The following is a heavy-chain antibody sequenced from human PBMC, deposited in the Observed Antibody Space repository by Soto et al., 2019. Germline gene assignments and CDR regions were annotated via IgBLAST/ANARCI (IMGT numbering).Heavy chain of an antibody. D-gene: IGHD3-22*01. V-gene: IGHV4-31*03. Sequence: SETLCLTCTVSGGSISSGGYYWSWIRQHPGKGLEWIGYIYYSGSTYYNPSLKSRVTISVDTSKNQFSLKLSSVTAADTAVYYCARDSIHSGSDPRHFDYWGQGTLVTVSS. CDR2: IYYSGST. CDR1: GGSISSGGYY. J-gene: IGHJ4*02. CDR3: ARDSIHSGSDPRHFDY.